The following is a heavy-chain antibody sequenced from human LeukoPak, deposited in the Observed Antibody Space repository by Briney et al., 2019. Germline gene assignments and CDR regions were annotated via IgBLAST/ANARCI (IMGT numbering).Heavy chain of an antibody. V-gene: IGHV6-1*01. D-gene: IGHD6-19*01. CDR1: GDSVSSNSAT. Sequence: SQTLSLTCVISGDSVSSNSATWNWIRQSPSRGLEWLGRTYYRSKWYNDYVVSLKSRITINPDTSKNQFSLRLNSVTPEDTAVYYCARDPAYSGGWTRNASDIWGQGTMVTVSS. CDR2: TYYRSKWYN. CDR3: ARDPAYSGGWTRNASDI. J-gene: IGHJ3*02.